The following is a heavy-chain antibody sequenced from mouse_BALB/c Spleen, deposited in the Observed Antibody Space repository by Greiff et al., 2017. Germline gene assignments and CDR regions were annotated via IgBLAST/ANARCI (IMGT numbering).Heavy chain of an antibody. CDR3: ARSSYRHDCFDY. CDR1: GFTFSSFG. D-gene: IGHD1-1*01. Sequence: EVQLVESGGGLVQPGGSRKLSCAASGFTFSSFGMHWVRQAPEKGLEWVAYISSGSSTIYYADTVKGRFTISRDNPKNTLFLQMTSLRSEDTAMYYCARSSYRHDCFDYWGQGTTLTVSS. V-gene: IGHV5-17*02. CDR2: ISSGSSTI. J-gene: IGHJ2*01.